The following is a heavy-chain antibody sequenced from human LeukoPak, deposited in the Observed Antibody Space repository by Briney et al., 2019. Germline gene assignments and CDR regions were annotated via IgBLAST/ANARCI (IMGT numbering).Heavy chain of an antibody. CDR3: AKEYPTGPVYSDY. J-gene: IGHJ4*02. V-gene: IGHV3-30*02. CDR1: GFTFSSYG. Sequence: PGGSLRLSCAASGFTFSSYGMHWVRQAPGKGLEGVAFIRYDGSNKYYADSVKGRFTISRDNSKNTLYLQMNSLRAEDTAVYYCAKEYPTGPVYSDYWGQGTLVTVSS. CDR2: IRYDGSNK. D-gene: IGHD2-8*01.